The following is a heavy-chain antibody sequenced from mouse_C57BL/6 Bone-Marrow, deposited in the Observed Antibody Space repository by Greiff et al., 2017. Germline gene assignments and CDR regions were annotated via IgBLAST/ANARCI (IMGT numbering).Heavy chain of an antibody. D-gene: IGHD1-1*01. J-gene: IGHJ2*01. CDR2: IRSKSNNYAT. V-gene: IGHV10-1*01. CDR1: GFRFNTYA. Sequence: EVQRVESGGGLVQPKGSLKLSCAATGFRFNTYAMNWVRQAPGKGLEWVARIRSKSNNYATDYDDSVKDRFTISRDDSESMLYLQMNNLKTEDTAMYYCVRQITTLVAFAYWGQCTLLTVS. CDR3: VRQITTLVAFAY.